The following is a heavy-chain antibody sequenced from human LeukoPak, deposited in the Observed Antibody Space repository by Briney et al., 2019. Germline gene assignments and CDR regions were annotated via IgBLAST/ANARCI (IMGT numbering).Heavy chain of an antibody. CDR1: GDSISSRSYY. CDR3: ARVGVVFDY. CDR2: IYYSGIT. J-gene: IGHJ4*02. Sequence: PSETLSLTCTVSGDSISSRSYYWGWIRQPPGKGLEWSGSIYYSGITYYNPPLKSRVTISVGTSKYQFSLKLSSVTAADTAVYYCARVGVVFDYWGQGTLVTVSS. V-gene: IGHV4-39*01. D-gene: IGHD3-16*01.